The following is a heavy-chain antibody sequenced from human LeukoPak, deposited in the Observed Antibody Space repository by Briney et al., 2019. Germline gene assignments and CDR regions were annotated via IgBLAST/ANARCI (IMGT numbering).Heavy chain of an antibody. CDR3: VKGRISEDGLDF. Sequence: GGSLRLSCAASGFTFSRSAMTWVRQTPGKELDWVSSISSSGNTYYADSVKGRFTISRDSSKNMLYLQMNSLGAEDTAVYYCVKGRISEDGLDFWGQGTLVTVSS. CDR2: ISSSGNT. J-gene: IGHJ4*02. CDR1: GFTFSRSA. V-gene: IGHV3-23*01. D-gene: IGHD6-13*01.